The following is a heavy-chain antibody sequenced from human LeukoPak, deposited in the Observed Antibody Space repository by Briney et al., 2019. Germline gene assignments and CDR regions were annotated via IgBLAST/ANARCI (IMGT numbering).Heavy chain of an antibody. CDR3: ARIGLRGVIISRPLDY. V-gene: IGHV1-46*01. Sequence: ASVKVSCKASGYTFTSYYMHWVRQAPGQGLEWMGIINPSGGSTSYAQKFQGRVTMTRDTSISTAYMELSSLRSEDTAVYYCARIGLRGVIISRPLDYWGQGTLVTVSS. J-gene: IGHJ4*02. CDR1: GYTFTSYY. CDR2: INPSGGST. D-gene: IGHD3-16*02.